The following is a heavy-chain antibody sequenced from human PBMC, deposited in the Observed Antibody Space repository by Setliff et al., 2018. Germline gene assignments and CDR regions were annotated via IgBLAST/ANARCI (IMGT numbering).Heavy chain of an antibody. V-gene: IGHV1-3*01. CDR2: INAGNGNT. J-gene: IGHJ1*01. D-gene: IGHD3-10*01. Sequence: GASVKVSCKASGYTFTSYAMHWVRQAPGQRLEWMGWINAGNGNTKYSQKFQGRVTITRDTSASTAYMELSSLRSEDTAVYYCARGGVLLWSGSRTTNAEYFQHWGQGTLVTVSS. CDR3: ARGGVLLWSGSRTTNAEYFQH. CDR1: GYTFTSYA.